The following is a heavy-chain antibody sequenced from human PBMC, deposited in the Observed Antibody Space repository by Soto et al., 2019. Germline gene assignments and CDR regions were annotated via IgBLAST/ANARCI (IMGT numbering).Heavy chain of an antibody. CDR3: AREDYSSPWFDP. CDR1: GGSISTYY. Sequence: QVQLQESGPGLVKPSETLSLTCTVSGGSISTYYWSWLRQSPGKGLEWIGNVYNTGSTNYNPSLKNRVTISVATSKNQFSLRLSSVTAADTAIYFCAREDYSSPWFDPWGQGTLVTVSS. V-gene: IGHV4-59*01. J-gene: IGHJ5*02. CDR2: VYNTGST. D-gene: IGHD4-4*01.